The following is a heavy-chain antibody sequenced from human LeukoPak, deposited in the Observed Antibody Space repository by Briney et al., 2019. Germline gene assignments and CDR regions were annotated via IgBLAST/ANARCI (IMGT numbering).Heavy chain of an antibody. CDR2: IYSGGST. D-gene: IGHD6-13*01. V-gene: IGHV3-66*01. J-gene: IGHJ4*02. Sequence: GGSLRLSCAASGFTFSSYAMSWVRQAPGKGLEWVSVIYSGGSTYYADSVKGRFTISRDNSKNTLYLQMNSLRAEDTAVYYCAIMGEGGIAAAAKEDYWGQGTLVTVSS. CDR1: GFTFSSYA. CDR3: AIMGEGGIAAAAKEDY.